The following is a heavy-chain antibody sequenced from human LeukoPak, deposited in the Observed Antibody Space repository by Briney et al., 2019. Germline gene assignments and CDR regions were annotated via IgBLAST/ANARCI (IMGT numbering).Heavy chain of an antibody. Sequence: GGSLRLSCVASGFTFNIYAMSWVRQASGKGLEWVSTMSGSGGTTYYADSVKGRFTISRDNSKNTLYLQMNSLRAEDTAVYYCAKGGGPPNYHYYYGMDVWGQGTTVTVSS. CDR3: AKGGGPPNYHYYYGMDV. J-gene: IGHJ6*02. CDR1: GFTFNIYA. CDR2: MSGSGGTT. V-gene: IGHV3-23*01.